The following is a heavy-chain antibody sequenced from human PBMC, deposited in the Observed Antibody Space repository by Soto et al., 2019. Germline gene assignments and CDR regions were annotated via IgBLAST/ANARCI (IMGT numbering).Heavy chain of an antibody. CDR3: AKVMRRVGVCDY. Sequence: QVQLVESGGGVVQPGRSLRLSCAASGFTFSSYGMHWVRQAPGKGLEWVAVISYDGSNKYYADSVKGRFTISRDNSKNTLYLQMNSLRAEDTAVYCCAKVMRRVGVCDYWGQGTLVTVSS. D-gene: IGHD3-16*01. J-gene: IGHJ4*02. V-gene: IGHV3-30*18. CDR2: ISYDGSNK. CDR1: GFTFSSYG.